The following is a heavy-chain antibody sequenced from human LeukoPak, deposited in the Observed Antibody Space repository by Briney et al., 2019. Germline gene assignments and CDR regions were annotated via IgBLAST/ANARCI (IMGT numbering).Heavy chain of an antibody. CDR2: IYYSGST. CDR1: GGSINRYY. Sequence: SETLSLTCTVSGGSINRYYWTWIRPPPGKGLEWIGYIYYSGSTNYNPSLKNRVTISVDTSKNQFSLKLSSVTAADTAVYYCARVSSSSWFAPFDYWGQGTLVTVSS. D-gene: IGHD6-13*01. V-gene: IGHV4-59*01. CDR3: ARVSSSSWFAPFDY. J-gene: IGHJ4*02.